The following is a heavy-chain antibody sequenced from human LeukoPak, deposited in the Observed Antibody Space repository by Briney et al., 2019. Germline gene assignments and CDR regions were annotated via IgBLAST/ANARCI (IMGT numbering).Heavy chain of an antibody. D-gene: IGHD3-9*01. Sequence: SVKVSCKASGGTFSSYAISWVRQAPGQGLEWMGGIIPIFGTANYAQKFQGRVTITADESTSTACMELSSLRSEDTAVYYCARGRYFDWLQNQRLEYYYYYGMDVWGQGTTVTVSS. CDR3: ARGRYFDWLQNQRLEYYYYYGMDV. V-gene: IGHV1-69*13. J-gene: IGHJ6*02. CDR2: IIPIFGTA. CDR1: GGTFSSYA.